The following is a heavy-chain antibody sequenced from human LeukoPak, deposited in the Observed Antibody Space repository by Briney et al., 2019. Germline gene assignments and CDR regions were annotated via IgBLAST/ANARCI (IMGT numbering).Heavy chain of an antibody. Sequence: SETLSLTCTVSGGSISSSSYYWGWIRQPPGKGLEWIGSIYYSGSTYYNPSLKSRVTISVGTSKNQFSLKLSSVTAADTAVYYCARPLTPRLNWFDPWGQGTPVTVSS. V-gene: IGHV4-39*01. CDR2: IYYSGST. CDR3: ARPLTPRLNWFDP. J-gene: IGHJ5*02. CDR1: GGSISSSSYY.